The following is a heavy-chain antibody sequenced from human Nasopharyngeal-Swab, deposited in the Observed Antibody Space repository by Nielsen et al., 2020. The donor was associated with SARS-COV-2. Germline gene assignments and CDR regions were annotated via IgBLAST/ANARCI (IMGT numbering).Heavy chain of an antibody. D-gene: IGHD2-21*02. Sequence: VRQAPGKGLEWIGEVHRSGTTNCNPTLKSRVTISVDKSKNNFSPKLNSVTAADTALYYCARGGDWRFDPWGQGTLVTVSS. V-gene: IGHV4-4*02. CDR2: VHRSGTT. CDR3: ARGGDWRFDP. J-gene: IGHJ5*02.